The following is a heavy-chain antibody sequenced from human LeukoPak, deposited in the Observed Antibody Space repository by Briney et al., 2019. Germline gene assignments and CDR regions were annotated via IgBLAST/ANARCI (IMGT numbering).Heavy chain of an antibody. J-gene: IGHJ5*02. Sequence: SETLSLTCTVSGGSVSSKSHYWSWIRQPPGKGLEWIGYIYYSGTTKYNPSLKSRVTISIDTSKNQFPLKLSSVTAADTAVYYCARAIPGYSSAWFSNWFDPWGQGTLVTVSS. CDR1: GGSVSSKSHY. CDR3: ARAIPGYSSAWFSNWFDP. CDR2: IYYSGTT. D-gene: IGHD6-19*01. V-gene: IGHV4-61*01.